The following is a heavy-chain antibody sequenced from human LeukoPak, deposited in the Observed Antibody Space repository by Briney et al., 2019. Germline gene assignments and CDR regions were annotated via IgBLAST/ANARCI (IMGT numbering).Heavy chain of an antibody. CDR2: INPNSGGT. J-gene: IGHJ5*02. D-gene: IGHD1-7*01. V-gene: IGHV1-2*02. Sequence: ASVKVSCKASGYTSTGYYMHWVRQAPGQGLEWMGWINPNSGGTNYAQKFQGRVTMTRDTSISTAYMELSRLRSDDTAVYYCARGTGTPYNWFDPWGQGTLVTVSS. CDR1: GYTSTGYY. CDR3: ARGTGTPYNWFDP.